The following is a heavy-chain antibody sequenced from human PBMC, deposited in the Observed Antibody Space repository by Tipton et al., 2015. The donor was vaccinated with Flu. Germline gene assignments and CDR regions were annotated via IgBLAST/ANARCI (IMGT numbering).Heavy chain of an antibody. CDR2: INPNSGGT. CDR1: GYTFTGYY. CDR3: AREDGDRINYYYGMDV. V-gene: IGHV1-2*06. J-gene: IGHJ6*02. D-gene: IGHD4-17*01. Sequence: QLVQSGAEVKKPGASVKVSCKASGYTFTGYYMHWVRQAPGQGLEWMGRINPNSGGTNYAQKFQGRVTMTRDTSISTAYMELSRLRSDDTAVYYCAREDGDRINYYYGMDVWGQGTTVTVSS.